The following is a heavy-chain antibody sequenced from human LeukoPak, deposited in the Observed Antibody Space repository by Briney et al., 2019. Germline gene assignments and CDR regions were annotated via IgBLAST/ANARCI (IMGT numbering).Heavy chain of an antibody. CDR1: GFTFSSYA. V-gene: IGHV3-23*01. J-gene: IGHJ3*02. CDR2: ISGRGGST. Sequence: SGGSLRLSCAVSGFTFSSYAMYWVRQAPGKGLEWVSSISGRGGSTYYAAPVKGRFTISRDNSKNTLYLQMNSLRAEDTAVYYCAKSYSSGWINDAFDIWGQGTMVTVSS. D-gene: IGHD6-19*01. CDR3: AKSYSSGWINDAFDI.